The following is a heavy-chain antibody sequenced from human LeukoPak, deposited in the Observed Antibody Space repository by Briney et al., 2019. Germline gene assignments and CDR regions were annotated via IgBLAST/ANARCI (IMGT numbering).Heavy chain of an antibody. D-gene: IGHD3-22*01. Sequence: GASVKVSCKASGYTFSSYGINWVRQAPGQGLEWMGWISAYNGHTAYAQKLQGRVTMTTDISTSTAHMELRSLRSDDTAVYYCARSYDSYGYYGDNWGQGTLVTVFS. J-gene: IGHJ4*02. CDR1: GYTFSSYG. CDR3: ARSYDSYGYYGDN. V-gene: IGHV1-18*01. CDR2: ISAYNGHT.